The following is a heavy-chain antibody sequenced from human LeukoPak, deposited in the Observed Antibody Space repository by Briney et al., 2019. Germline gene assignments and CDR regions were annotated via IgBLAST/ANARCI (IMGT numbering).Heavy chain of an antibody. CDR1: GYTFTSYD. J-gene: IGHJ4*02. D-gene: IGHD1-26*01. V-gene: IGHV1-8*01. CDR3: ARGGRGGGSYGY. Sequence: ASVSVSCKASGYTFTSYDSSWVRQPPGQGLEWMGWMNPNSGNTGYAQKFQGRVTMTRNTSISTAYMELSSLRSEDTAVYYCARGGRGGGSYGYWGRGTLVTVSS. CDR2: MNPNSGNT.